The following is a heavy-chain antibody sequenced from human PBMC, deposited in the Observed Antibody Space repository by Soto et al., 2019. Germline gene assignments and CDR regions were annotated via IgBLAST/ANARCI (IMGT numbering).Heavy chain of an antibody. CDR2: ISARGGST. CDR1: GFTFSSYT. Sequence: EVQLLESGGGLGQGGGSLRLSCAASGFTFSSYTMNWVRQAPGKGLEWVSLISARGGSTYYADSVKGRFTISRDNSKNTLYLQMNSLRVEDTAVYYCASDLSGRADVWGQGTTVTVSS. CDR3: ASDLSGRADV. J-gene: IGHJ6*02. V-gene: IGHV3-23*01. D-gene: IGHD2-21*01.